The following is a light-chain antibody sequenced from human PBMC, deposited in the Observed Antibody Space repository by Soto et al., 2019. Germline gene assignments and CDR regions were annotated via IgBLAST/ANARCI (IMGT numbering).Light chain of an antibody. Sequence: DIVMTQSPDSLAVSLGERATINCKSSQSVLYSSNNKNYLAWYQQKPGQPPKLLIYWASTRESGVPDRFSGSGSGTDFILPISSLQAEDVAVYYCQQYYSTPPYTFGQGTKLEIK. J-gene: IGKJ2*01. CDR3: QQYYSTPPYT. V-gene: IGKV4-1*01. CDR2: WAS. CDR1: QSVLYSSNNKNY.